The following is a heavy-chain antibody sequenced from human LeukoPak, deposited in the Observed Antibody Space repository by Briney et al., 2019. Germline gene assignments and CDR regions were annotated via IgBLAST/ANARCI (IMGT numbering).Heavy chain of an antibody. D-gene: IGHD7-27*01. V-gene: IGHV3-30-3*01. Sequence: AGRSLTLACAASGFTFSSYAMHWVRQAPGKGLEWVAVISYDGSNKYYADSAKGRFTISRDNSKNTLYLQMNSLRAEDTAVYYCARSPGPFDYWGQGTLVTVSS. J-gene: IGHJ4*02. CDR3: ARSPGPFDY. CDR1: GFTFSSYA. CDR2: ISYDGSNK.